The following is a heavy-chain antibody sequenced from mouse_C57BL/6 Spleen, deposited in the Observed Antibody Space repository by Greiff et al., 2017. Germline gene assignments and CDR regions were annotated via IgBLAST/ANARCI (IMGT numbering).Heavy chain of an antibody. CDR2: VWRGGST. CDR3: ARDYDYDDGVFAY. Sequence: VKLMESGPGLVQLSQSLSITCTVPGFPLTSYGVHWVRQSPGKGLEWLGVVWRGGSTDYNAAFISRLSISKDNSKSQVFFKMNNLQADDTAIYYCARDYDYDDGVFAYWGQGTLVTVSA. J-gene: IGHJ3*01. CDR1: GFPLTSYG. D-gene: IGHD2-4*01. V-gene: IGHV2-2*01.